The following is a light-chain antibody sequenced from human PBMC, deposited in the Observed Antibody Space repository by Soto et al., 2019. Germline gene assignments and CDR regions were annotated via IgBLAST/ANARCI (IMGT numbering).Light chain of an antibody. CDR2: GAS. CDR1: QSVSSSY. Sequence: EIVLTQSPGTLSLSPGERATLSCRASQSVSSSYLAWYQQKPGRAPRLLIDGASSRATGIPDRFSGSGSGTEFTLTISSLQPDDFATYYCQQYNSYSFGQGTKVDI. J-gene: IGKJ1*01. V-gene: IGKV3-20*01. CDR3: QQYNSYS.